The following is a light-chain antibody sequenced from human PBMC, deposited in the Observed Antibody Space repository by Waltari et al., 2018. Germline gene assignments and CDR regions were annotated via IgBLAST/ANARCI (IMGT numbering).Light chain of an antibody. CDR1: SSNIGGNT. CDR2: SNN. J-gene: IGLJ2*01. Sequence: QSVLTQPPSASGTPGQRVTISCSGSSSNIGGNTVNWYHHLPGTAPKLLIYSNNRRPSGVPDRFSGSKSGTSASLAISGLQSEDEADYYCAAWDDSLGGPYVVFGGGTKLTVL. V-gene: IGLV1-44*01. CDR3: AAWDDSLGGPYVV.